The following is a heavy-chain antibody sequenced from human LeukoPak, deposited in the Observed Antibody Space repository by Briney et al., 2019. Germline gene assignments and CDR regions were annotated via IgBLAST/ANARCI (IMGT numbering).Heavy chain of an antibody. D-gene: IGHD2-15*01. V-gene: IGHV3-48*02. CDR1: GFTFSSYS. CDR2: ISSSSSTI. Sequence: GGSLRLSCAASGFTFSSYSMNWVRQAPGKGLEWVSYISSSSSTIYYADSVKGRFTISRDNAKNSLYLQMNSLRDEDTAVYYCARDLLYCSGGSCYWGFDYWGQGTLVTVSS. J-gene: IGHJ4*02. CDR3: ARDLLYCSGGSCYWGFDY.